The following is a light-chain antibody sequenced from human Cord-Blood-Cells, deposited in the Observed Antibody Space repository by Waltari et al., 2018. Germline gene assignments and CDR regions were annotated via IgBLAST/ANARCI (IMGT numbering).Light chain of an antibody. Sequence: HSALTQPASVSGSPGQSITISCTGTSSDVGSYNLFSWYQKHPGKAPKLMIYAGSKRHSGVSNRFSGSKSGNTASLTISGLQAEDEADYYCCSYAGSSTWVFGGGTKLTVL. V-gene: IGLV2-23*01. CDR1: SSDVGSYNL. J-gene: IGLJ3*02. CDR3: CSYAGSSTWV. CDR2: AGS.